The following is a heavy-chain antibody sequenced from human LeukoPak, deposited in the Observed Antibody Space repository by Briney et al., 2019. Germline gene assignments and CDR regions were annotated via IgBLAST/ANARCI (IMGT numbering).Heavy chain of an antibody. D-gene: IGHD6-19*01. CDR2: ISWNSGSI. CDR3: AKDRGSGWRQHDAFDI. J-gene: IGHJ3*02. Sequence: GGSLRLSCAASGFTFDDYAMHWVRQAPGKGLEWVSGISWNSGSIGYADSVKGRLTISRDNAKNSLYLQMNSLRAEDMALYYCAKDRGSGWRQHDAFDIWGQGTMVTVSS. V-gene: IGHV3-9*03. CDR1: GFTFDDYA.